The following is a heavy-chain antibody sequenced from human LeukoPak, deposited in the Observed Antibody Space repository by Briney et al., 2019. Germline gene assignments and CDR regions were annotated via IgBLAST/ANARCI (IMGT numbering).Heavy chain of an antibody. CDR1: DDSFSSHY. V-gene: IGHV4-59*11. D-gene: IGHD4-17*01. Sequence: LETPSLTCAVSDDSFSSHYWTWIRQPPGKGLEWIGYISYIGSTNYNPSLKSRVTISIDTSKNQFSLKLTSVTAADTAVYYCARDLVTVTKGFDIWGQGTMVSVSS. CDR2: ISYIGST. CDR3: ARDLVTVTKGFDI. J-gene: IGHJ3*02.